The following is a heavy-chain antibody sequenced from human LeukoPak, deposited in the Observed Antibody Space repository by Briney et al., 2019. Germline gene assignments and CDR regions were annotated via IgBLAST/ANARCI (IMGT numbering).Heavy chain of an antibody. CDR1: GGTFSSYA. D-gene: IGHD2-15*01. CDR2: IIPILGIA. V-gene: IGHV1-69*10. Sequence: AAVKVSCKGSGGTFSSYAISWVRQAPGQGLEWMGGIIPILGIANYAQKFQGRVTITVEKSTSTASMELSSLRSEDTAVYYCARVEVVGDYYYGMDVWGQGTTVTVSS. J-gene: IGHJ6*02. CDR3: ARVEVVGDYYYGMDV.